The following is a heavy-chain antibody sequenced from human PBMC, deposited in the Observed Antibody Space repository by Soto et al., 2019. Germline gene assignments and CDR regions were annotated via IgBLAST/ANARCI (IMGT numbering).Heavy chain of an antibody. CDR2: INAHSGGT. Sequence: ASVKVSCKASGFSFTGYYIHWLRQAPGQGLEWMGWINAHSGGTEYAQKFQGRVTLTRDTSISTAYMTLSSLRSDDTAIYYCATDLTRQLAYWLDPWGQGTQVTVYS. D-gene: IGHD3-16*01. CDR1: GFSFTGYY. CDR3: ATDLTRQLAYWLDP. J-gene: IGHJ5*02. V-gene: IGHV1-2*02.